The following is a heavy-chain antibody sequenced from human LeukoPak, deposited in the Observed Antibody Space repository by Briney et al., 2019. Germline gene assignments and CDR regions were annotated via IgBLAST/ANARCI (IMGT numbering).Heavy chain of an antibody. D-gene: IGHD3-3*01. CDR3: ASFTSYYDFWSGYSGDY. CDR2: IKQDGSVK. Sequence: GGSLRLSCAASGFTFSSYWMSWVRQAPGKGLEWVANIKQDGSVKYYVDSVKGRFTISRDNAKNSLYLQMNSLRAEDTAVYYCASFTSYYDFWSGYSGDYWGQGTLVTVSS. CDR1: GFTFSSYW. J-gene: IGHJ4*02. V-gene: IGHV3-7*01.